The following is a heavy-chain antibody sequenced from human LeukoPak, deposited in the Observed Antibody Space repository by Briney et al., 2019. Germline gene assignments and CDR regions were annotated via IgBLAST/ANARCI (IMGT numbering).Heavy chain of an antibody. J-gene: IGHJ5*02. V-gene: IGHV1-2*04. CDR2: INPNSGGT. CDR3: ARDLRVVAATMRFWFDP. Sequence: GASVKVSCKASGYTFTGYYMHWVRQAPGQGLEWMGWINPNSGGTNYAQKFQGWVTMTRDTSISTAYMELSRLRSDDTAVYYCARDLRVVAATMRFWFDPWGQGTLVTVSS. CDR1: GYTFTGYY. D-gene: IGHD2-15*01.